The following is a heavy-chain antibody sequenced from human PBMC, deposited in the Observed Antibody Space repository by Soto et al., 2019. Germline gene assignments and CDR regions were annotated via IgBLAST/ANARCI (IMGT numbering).Heavy chain of an antibody. CDR1: GFNVMSYW. Sequence: PGGSLRLSCAVSGFNVMSYWMSWVRQAPGKGLEWVASIKEDGSEIYYLHSVRGRFTISRGNSENTLYLQMNSLRAEDTAVYYCVTSIVIAGSLDYWGLGTLVTVSS. CDR2: IKEDGSEI. J-gene: IGHJ4*02. D-gene: IGHD6-19*01. V-gene: IGHV3-7*01. CDR3: VTSIVIAGSLDY.